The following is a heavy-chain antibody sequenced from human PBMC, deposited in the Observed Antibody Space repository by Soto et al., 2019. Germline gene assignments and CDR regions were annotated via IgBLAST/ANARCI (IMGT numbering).Heavy chain of an antibody. J-gene: IGHJ6*03. CDR1: GGSFSGYY. CDR2: INHSGST. V-gene: IGHV4-34*01. Sequence: SETLSLTCAVYGGSFSGYYWSWIRQPPGKGLEWIGEINHSGSTNYNPSLKSRVTISVDTSKNQFSLKLSSVTAADTAVYYCARGLVVVPAATRGTYYYMDVWGKGTTVTVSS. D-gene: IGHD2-2*01. CDR3: ARGLVVVPAATRGTYYYMDV.